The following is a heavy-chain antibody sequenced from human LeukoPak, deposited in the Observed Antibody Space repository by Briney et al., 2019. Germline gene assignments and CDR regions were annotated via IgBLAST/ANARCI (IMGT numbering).Heavy chain of an antibody. D-gene: IGHD3-10*01. Sequence: PSETLSLTCTVSGGSISSYYWSWIRQPPGKGLEWIGYIYYSGSTNYNPSLKSRVTISVDTSKNQFSLKLSSVTAADTAVYYCARDRRRYYYGSRSFFDYWGQGTLVTVSS. J-gene: IGHJ4*02. CDR3: ARDRRRYYYGSRSFFDY. CDR1: GGSISSYY. V-gene: IGHV4-59*01. CDR2: IYYSGST.